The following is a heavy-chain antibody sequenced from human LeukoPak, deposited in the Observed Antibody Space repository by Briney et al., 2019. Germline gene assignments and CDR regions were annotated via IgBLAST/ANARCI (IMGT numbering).Heavy chain of an antibody. CDR1: GGSISSYY. D-gene: IGHD3-3*01. CDR2: IYYSGST. J-gene: IGHJ6*03. Sequence: PSETLSLTCTVSGGSISSYYRSWIRQPPGKGLEWIGYIYYSGSTNYNPSLKSPVTISVDTSKNQFSLKLSSVTAADTAVYYCARGPTISFMDVWGKGTTVTVSS. V-gene: IGHV4-59*01. CDR3: ARGPTISFMDV.